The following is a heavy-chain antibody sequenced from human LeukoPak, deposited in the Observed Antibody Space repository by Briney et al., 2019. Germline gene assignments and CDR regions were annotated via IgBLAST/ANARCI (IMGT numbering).Heavy chain of an antibody. Sequence: PGGSLRLSCAASGFTFSTYGMHWVRQAPGKGLEWVAFIRYDGSNKYYADSVKGRFPISRDNSKNTLYLQMDSLRAEATAVYFCAKDKDTWKTTPISDFDYWGQGTLVTVSS. D-gene: IGHD1-14*01. CDR2: IRYDGSNK. J-gene: IGHJ4*02. V-gene: IGHV3-30*02. CDR1: GFTFSTYG. CDR3: AKDKDTWKTTPISDFDY.